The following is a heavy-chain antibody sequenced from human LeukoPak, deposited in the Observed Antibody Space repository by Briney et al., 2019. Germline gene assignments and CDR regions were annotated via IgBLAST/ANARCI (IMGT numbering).Heavy chain of an antibody. CDR3: ARARYGDVPLYGMDV. Sequence: GGSLRLSCAASGFTFSSYEMNWVRQAPGKGLEWVSYISSSGSTIYYADSVKGRFTISRDNAKNSLYLQMNSLRAEDTAVYYCARARYGDVPLYGMDVWGRGTTVTVSS. D-gene: IGHD4-17*01. CDR1: GFTFSSYE. J-gene: IGHJ6*02. V-gene: IGHV3-48*03. CDR2: ISSSGSTI.